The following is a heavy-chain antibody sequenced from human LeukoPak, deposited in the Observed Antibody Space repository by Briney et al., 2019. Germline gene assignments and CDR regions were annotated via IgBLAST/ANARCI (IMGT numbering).Heavy chain of an antibody. J-gene: IGHJ4*02. CDR1: GFTFSSYE. D-gene: IGHD2-15*01. V-gene: IGHV3-48*03. Sequence: QPGGSLTLSCAASGFTFSSYEMNWVRQAPGKGLEWVSYISSSGSTIYYADSVKGRFTISRDNAKNSLYLQMNSLRAEDTAVYYCAREIRYCSGSKCYLFDYWGQGTLVTVSS. CDR3: AREIRYCSGSKCYLFDY. CDR2: ISSSGSTI.